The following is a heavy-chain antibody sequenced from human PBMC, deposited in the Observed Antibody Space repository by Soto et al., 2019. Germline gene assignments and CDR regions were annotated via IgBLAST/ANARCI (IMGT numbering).Heavy chain of an antibody. J-gene: IGHJ6*02. CDR1: GGSMNNYY. V-gene: IGHV4-59*01. D-gene: IGHD5-18*01. CDR3: ARGGCIGSSCSDYYYGFDV. CDR2: IYYTGST. Sequence: QVQLQESGPGLVKPSETLSLICTVSGGSMNNYYWSWIRQPPGKGLEWIGYIYYTGSTNYNPSLNSRVTISVDPXKSXFXQKLSSVTAADTAVYYCARGGCIGSSCSDYYYGFDVWGQGTTVTVSS.